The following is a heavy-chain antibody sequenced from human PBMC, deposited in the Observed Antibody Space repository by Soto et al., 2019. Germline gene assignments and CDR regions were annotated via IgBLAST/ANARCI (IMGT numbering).Heavy chain of an antibody. J-gene: IGHJ3*02. CDR1: GGSISSYY. CDR3: ARLVARAQGGASAI. D-gene: IGHD3-16*01. CDR2: IYYSGST. V-gene: IGHV4-59*08. Sequence: QVQLQESGPGLVKPSETLSLTCTVSGGSISSYYWSWIRQPPGRGLAGIGYIYYSGSTNYNPSLMSRVTISVDTSKIQFSLNVTYLSAAATAVYDCARLVARAQGGASAIWGQGTMVTVSS.